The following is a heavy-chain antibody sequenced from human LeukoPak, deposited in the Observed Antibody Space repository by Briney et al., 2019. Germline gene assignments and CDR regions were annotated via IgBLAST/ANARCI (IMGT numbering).Heavy chain of an antibody. CDR1: GGSISSGSYF. CDR2: IYTSGSP. D-gene: IGHD1-26*01. V-gene: IGHV4-61*02. Sequence: SQTLSLTCAVSGGSISSGSYFWNWIRQPAGKGLEWIGRIYTSGSPYYNPSLKSRVTMSVDTSKNQFSLKVTSVTAADTAVYYCARLSGSYFWFDPWGQGTLVTVSS. J-gene: IGHJ5*02. CDR3: ARLSGSYFWFDP.